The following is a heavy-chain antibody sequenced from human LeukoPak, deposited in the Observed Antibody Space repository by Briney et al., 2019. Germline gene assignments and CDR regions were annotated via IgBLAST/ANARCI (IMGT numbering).Heavy chain of an antibody. Sequence: AGGSLRLSCLASGLTFRQSVVHGLRQAPGKAVEGVALVQGGEDNIYYAASVKGPFLISRDNSKNPVSPVMDALRTKDTAVYYCAREDRGFGDALDIWGRGTAVTVSS. V-gene: IGHV3-30*02. CDR3: AREDRGFGDALDI. J-gene: IGHJ3*02. D-gene: IGHD3-10*01. CDR1: GLTFRQSV. CDR2: VQGGEDNI.